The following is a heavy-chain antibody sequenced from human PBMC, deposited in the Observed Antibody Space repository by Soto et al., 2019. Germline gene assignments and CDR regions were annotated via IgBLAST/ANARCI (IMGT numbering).Heavy chain of an antibody. V-gene: IGHV1-3*04. CDR1: GYTFTSYV. J-gene: IGHJ3*02. CDR2: IHTGNGNT. CDR3: AREDYDSSGSKAFDI. Sequence: QVQLVQSGAEVKKPGASVKVSCKASGYTFTSYVMQWVRQAPGQRLEWMGWIHTGNGNTKYSQKFQGRVTITRDTSASTTYMELSSLTSEDTAVYYCAREDYDSSGSKAFDIWGQGTMVTVSS. D-gene: IGHD3-22*01.